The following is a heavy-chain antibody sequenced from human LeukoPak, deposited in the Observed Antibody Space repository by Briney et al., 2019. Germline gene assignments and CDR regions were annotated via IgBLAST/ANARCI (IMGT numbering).Heavy chain of an antibody. CDR3: ARDYRMTMIVD. J-gene: IGHJ4*02. CDR1: GGSFSGYY. Sequence: SETLSLTCAVYGGSFSGYYWSWIRQPPGKGLEWIGEINHSGSTNYNPSLKSRVSISVDTSKNHFSLDLSSVTAADSAVYYCARDYRMTMIVDWGQGTLVTVSS. CDR2: INHSGST. D-gene: IGHD3-22*01. V-gene: IGHV4-34*01.